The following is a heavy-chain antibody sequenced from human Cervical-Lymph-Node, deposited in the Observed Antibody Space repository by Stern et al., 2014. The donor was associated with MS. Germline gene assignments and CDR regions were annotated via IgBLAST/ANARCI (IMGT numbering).Heavy chain of an antibody. CDR1: GFTVSYNY. CDR3: ARSWEPPTLDY. CDR2: LFSGGST. J-gene: IGHJ4*02. V-gene: IGHV3-66*02. Sequence: VQLVQSGGGLVQPGGSLRLSCAASGFTVSYNYMSWVRQAPGKGLEWFSVLFSGGSTYYADSVKGRFTISRDSSKNTLYLQMNSLRVEDTAVYYCARSWEPPTLDYWGQGTLVTVSS. D-gene: IGHD1-26*01.